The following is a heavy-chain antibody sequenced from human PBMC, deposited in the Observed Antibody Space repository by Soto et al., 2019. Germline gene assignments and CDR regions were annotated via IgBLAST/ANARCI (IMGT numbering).Heavy chain of an antibody. Sequence: SETLSLTFTVSGGSISSYYWSWIRQPAGKGLDWIGRIYTSGSTNYNPSLKSRVTMSVDTSKNQFSLKLSSVTAADTAVYYCARGTYDFWSGYPYYYYYYGMDVWGQGTTVTVSS. J-gene: IGHJ6*02. CDR1: GGSISSYY. V-gene: IGHV4-4*07. D-gene: IGHD3-3*01. CDR2: IYTSGST. CDR3: ARGTYDFWSGYPYYYYYYGMDV.